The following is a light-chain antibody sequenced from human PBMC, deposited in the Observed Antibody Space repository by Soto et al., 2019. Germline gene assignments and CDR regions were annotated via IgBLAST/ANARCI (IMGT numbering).Light chain of an antibody. CDR3: QQYYSTPLT. Sequence: DIVMTQSPDSLAVSLGERATINCKSSQSVLYSSNNKNYLAWYQQKPGQPPKLLIYWASTRESGVPDRFSGSGSGRDFTLTISSLKAEDVAVYYCQQYYSTPLTFGGGTKVEIK. CDR2: WAS. V-gene: IGKV4-1*01. J-gene: IGKJ4*01. CDR1: QSVLYSSNNKNY.